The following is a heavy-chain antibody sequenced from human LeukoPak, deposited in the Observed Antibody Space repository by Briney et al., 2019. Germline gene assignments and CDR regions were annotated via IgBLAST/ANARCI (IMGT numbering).Heavy chain of an antibody. D-gene: IGHD2-21*02. CDR3: ARSCGGDCYSFDY. CDR2: IYYSGST. Sequence: PSETLSLTCTVSGGSISSGGYYWSWIRQHPGKGLEWIGYIYYSGSTNYNPSLKSRVTISVDTSKNQFSLKLSSVTAADTAVYYCARSCGGDCYSFDYWGQGTLVTVSS. CDR1: GGSISSGGYY. V-gene: IGHV4-61*08. J-gene: IGHJ4*02.